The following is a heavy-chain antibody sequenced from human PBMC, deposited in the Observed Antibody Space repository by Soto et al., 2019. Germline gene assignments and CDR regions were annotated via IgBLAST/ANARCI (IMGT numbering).Heavy chain of an antibody. CDR2: ISYDGSNK. CDR3: ARPYIVVVPAAIVPVYGMDV. D-gene: IGHD2-2*01. Sequence: GGSLRLSCAASGFTFSSYAMHWVRQAPGKGLEWVAVISYDGSNKYYADSVKGRFTISRDNSKNTLYLQMNSLRAEDTAVYYCARPYIVVVPAAIVPVYGMDVWGQGTTVTVSS. V-gene: IGHV3-30-3*01. CDR1: GFTFSSYA. J-gene: IGHJ6*02.